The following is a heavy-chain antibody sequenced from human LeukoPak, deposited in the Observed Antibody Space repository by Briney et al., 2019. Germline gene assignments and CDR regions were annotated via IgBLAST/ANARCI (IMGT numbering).Heavy chain of an antibody. CDR3: ARRGYYDILTGYYEVLWAFDY. Sequence: PGESLKISCKGSGYSFTSYWIGWVRQMPGKGLEWMGIIYPGDSDTRYSPSFQGQVTISADKSISTAYLQWSSLKASDTAMYYCARRGYYDILTGYYEVLWAFDYWGQGTLVTASS. V-gene: IGHV5-51*01. J-gene: IGHJ4*02. D-gene: IGHD3-9*01. CDR1: GYSFTSYW. CDR2: IYPGDSDT.